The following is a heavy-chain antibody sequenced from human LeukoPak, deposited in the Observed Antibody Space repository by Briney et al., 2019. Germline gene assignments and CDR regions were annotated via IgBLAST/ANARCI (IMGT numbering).Heavy chain of an antibody. V-gene: IGHV3-23*01. CDR3: ARDRSAGSNIFDS. D-gene: IGHD6-13*01. Sequence: GGSLRLSCAASGFTFSSYAMSWVRQAPGKGLEWVSSISGSGSTTYYADSVRGRFTISRDNPKNTLYLQMESLRAEDTAVYYCARDRSAGSNIFDSWGQGTLVTVSS. CDR2: ISGSGSTT. J-gene: IGHJ4*02. CDR1: GFTFSSYA.